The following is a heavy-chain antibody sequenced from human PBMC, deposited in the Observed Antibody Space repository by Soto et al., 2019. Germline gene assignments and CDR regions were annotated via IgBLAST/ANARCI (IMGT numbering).Heavy chain of an antibody. Sequence: DEQVVESGGGLVQPGGSLRLSCTASGFTFSNYWIHWVRQASGKGLVWVSRIKGDGSITNYAESVRGRFSISSDNAKKTVYLQMDSLRAEDTAVYYCARGASGRYYRDVWGKGTTVTVS. CDR1: GFTFSNYW. CDR2: IKGDGSIT. J-gene: IGHJ6*03. CDR3: ARGASGRYYRDV. V-gene: IGHV3-74*01. D-gene: IGHD3-10*01.